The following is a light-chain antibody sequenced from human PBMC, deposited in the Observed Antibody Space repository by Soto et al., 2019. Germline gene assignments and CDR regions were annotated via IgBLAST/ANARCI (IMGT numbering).Light chain of an antibody. CDR1: SGHSSDA. Sequence: QLVLTQSPSASASLGASVKLTCTLNSGHSSDAIAWHQQQPEKSPRYLMKLNSDGRHTKGDGIPDRFSGSSSGAERYLTISSLQSEDEAVYYCQTWGTGIRVFGGGTKLTVL. J-gene: IGLJ3*02. CDR2: LNSDGRH. CDR3: QTWGTGIRV. V-gene: IGLV4-69*01.